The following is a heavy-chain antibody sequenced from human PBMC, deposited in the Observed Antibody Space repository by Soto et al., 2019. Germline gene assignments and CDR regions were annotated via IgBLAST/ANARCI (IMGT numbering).Heavy chain of an antibody. J-gene: IGHJ4*02. V-gene: IGHV3-9*01. Sequence: PGGSLRLSCAASGFTFDDYAMHWVRQAPGKGLEWVSGISWNSGSIGYADSVKGRFTISRDNAKNSLYLQMNSLRAEDTALYYCAQGFSVVYYFDYWGQGTLVTVSS. CDR2: ISWNSGSI. CDR3: AQGFSVVYYFDY. CDR1: GFTFDDYA. D-gene: IGHD3-10*01.